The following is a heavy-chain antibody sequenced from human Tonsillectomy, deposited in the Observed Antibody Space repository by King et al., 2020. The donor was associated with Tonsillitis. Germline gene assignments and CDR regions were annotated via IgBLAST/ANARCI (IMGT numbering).Heavy chain of an antibody. V-gene: IGHV3-30*18. CDR1: GFTFSSYG. CDR3: AKEWHIVVVTARPPFEY. J-gene: IGHJ4*02. CDR2: IANDGSNK. Sequence: VQLVESGGGVVQPGRSLRLSCAAAGFTFSSYGMHWVRQAPGKGLEWVAGIANDGSNKYYAYSVKGRFTISRDNSKNTLFLQMNSLRAGDTAVYYCAKEWHIVVVTARPPFEYWGQGTLVTVSS. D-gene: IGHD2-21*02.